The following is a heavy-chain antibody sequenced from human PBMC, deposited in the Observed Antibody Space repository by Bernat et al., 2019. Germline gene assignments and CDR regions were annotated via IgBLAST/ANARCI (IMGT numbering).Heavy chain of an antibody. CDR2: ISSSGSTI. D-gene: IGHD6-19*01. V-gene: IGHV3-11*01. CDR3: ARDFPFHSRGWNYHYYMDV. Sequence: QVQLVESGGGLVKPGGSLRLSCAASGFTFSDYYMSWIRQAPGKGLEWVSYISSSGSTITYADSVKGRFTISRDNTKNSLYLQMNTLRAEDTAVYYCARDFPFHSRGWNYHYYMDVWGEGTAVTVSS. CDR1: GFTFSDYY. J-gene: IGHJ6*03.